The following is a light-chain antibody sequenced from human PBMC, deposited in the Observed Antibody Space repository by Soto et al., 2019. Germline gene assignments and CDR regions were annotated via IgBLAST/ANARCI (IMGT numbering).Light chain of an antibody. CDR1: QSVTSN. J-gene: IGKJ5*01. CDR3: QQYNNWPSIT. Sequence: VMTPAPATLSVSPGGRVTLHCWPSQSVTSNLAWYQHKPGQSPRLLIYRATARATGVPDRFSGSGSGTEFTLTISSLQSEDFAVYYCQQYNNWPSITFGQGTRLEIK. CDR2: RAT. V-gene: IGKV3-15*01.